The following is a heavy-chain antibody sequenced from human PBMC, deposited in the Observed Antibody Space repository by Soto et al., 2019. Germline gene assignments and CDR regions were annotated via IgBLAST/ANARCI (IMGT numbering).Heavy chain of an antibody. V-gene: IGHV3-23*01. CDR3: AGYCRSTTCSGAY. CDR1: GFTFSSYG. J-gene: IGHJ4*02. Sequence: GGSLRLSCAASGFTFSSYGMNWVRQAPGQGLEWVSGITSSGGNIFYADSVKGRFTISRDNSKNTLYLQMNSLRAEDTAVYYCAGYCRSTTCSGAYWGQGTLVTVSS. D-gene: IGHD2-2*01. CDR2: ITSSGGNI.